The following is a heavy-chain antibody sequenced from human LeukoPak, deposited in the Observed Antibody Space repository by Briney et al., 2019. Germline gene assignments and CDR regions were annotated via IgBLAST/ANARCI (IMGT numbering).Heavy chain of an antibody. Sequence: GGSLRLSCAASGFTFSSYSMNWVRQAPGKGLEWVSPISCSSSYIYYADSVKGRFTISRDNAKNSLYLQMNSLRAEDTAVYYCARDLEHIVVVTAILSFDPWGQGTLVTVSS. D-gene: IGHD2-21*02. CDR3: ARDLEHIVVVTAILSFDP. J-gene: IGHJ5*02. CDR2: ISCSSSYI. CDR1: GFTFSSYS. V-gene: IGHV3-21*01.